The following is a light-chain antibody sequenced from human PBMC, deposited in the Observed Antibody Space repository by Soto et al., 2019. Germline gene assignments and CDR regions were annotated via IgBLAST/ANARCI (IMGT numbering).Light chain of an antibody. V-gene: IGKV4-1*01. CDR3: QQYYSNALT. Sequence: DIVMTQSPDSLAVSLGERATINCKSSQSVLYSSNNKNDLAWYQQKQGQPPKLLIYWASTRESGVPDRLSGSGSGTDFTLTISSLQAEDVAVYYCQQYYSNALTFGGGTKVEIK. J-gene: IGKJ4*01. CDR2: WAS. CDR1: QSVLYSSNNKND.